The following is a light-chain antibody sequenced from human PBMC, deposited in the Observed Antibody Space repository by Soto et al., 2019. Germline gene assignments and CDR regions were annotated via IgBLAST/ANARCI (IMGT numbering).Light chain of an antibody. J-gene: IGLJ2*01. V-gene: IGLV2-23*01. CDR3: CSYAGSRGLV. CDR1: SG. CDR2: EGS. Sequence: QSALTQPPSASGSPGQSVTISCTGTSGVSWYQQHPGKAPKLLIYEGSKRPSGVSNRFSGSKSGNTASLTISGLQAEDEADYYCCSYAGSRGLVFGGGTKLTVL.